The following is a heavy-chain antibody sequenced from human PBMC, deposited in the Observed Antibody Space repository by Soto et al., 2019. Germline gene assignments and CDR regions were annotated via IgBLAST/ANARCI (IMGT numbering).Heavy chain of an antibody. CDR2: VKTKADGGTT. Sequence: EVQLMESGGGLVKPGGSLRLSCVASGFNFSDAWMNWVRQAPGKGLEWVGHVKTKADGGTTEYAASVKGRFIVSRDDSRNTLYLQMNSLKSEDTAMYYCTTSGPSWGQGTLVVVSS. D-gene: IGHD6-25*01. V-gene: IGHV3-15*07. J-gene: IGHJ4*02. CDR1: GFNFSDAW. CDR3: TTSGPS.